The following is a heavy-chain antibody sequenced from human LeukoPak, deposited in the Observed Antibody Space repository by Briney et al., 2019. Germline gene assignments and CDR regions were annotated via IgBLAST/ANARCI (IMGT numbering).Heavy chain of an antibody. CDR2: IYYSGST. V-gene: IGHV4-39*01. J-gene: IGHJ5*02. D-gene: IGHD3-3*01. CDR1: GGSSSSSSYY. CDR3: ARLPYDFWSGMHLTGWFDP. Sequence: SETLSLTCTVSGGSSSSSSYYWGWIRQPPGKGLEWIGSIYYSGSTYYNPSLKSRVTISVDTSKNQFSLKLSSVTAADTAVYYCARLPYDFWSGMHLTGWFDPWGQGTLVTVSS.